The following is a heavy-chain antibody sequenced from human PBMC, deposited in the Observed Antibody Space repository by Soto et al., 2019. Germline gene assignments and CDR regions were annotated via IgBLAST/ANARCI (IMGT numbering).Heavy chain of an antibody. Sequence: PGGSLRLSCAASGFTFSSYWMHWVRQAPGKGLVWVSRINSDGSSTSYADSVKGRFTISRDNAKNTLYLQMNSLRAEDTAVYYCARVGSSGWDTSLYYYYGMDVWGQGTTVTVSS. CDR3: ARVGSSGWDTSLYYYYGMDV. V-gene: IGHV3-74*01. D-gene: IGHD6-19*01. CDR1: GFTFSSYW. J-gene: IGHJ6*02. CDR2: INSDGSST.